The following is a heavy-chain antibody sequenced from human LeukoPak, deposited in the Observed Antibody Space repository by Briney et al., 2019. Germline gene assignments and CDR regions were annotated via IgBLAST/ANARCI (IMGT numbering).Heavy chain of an antibody. CDR3: ARGGYYFDD. CDR2: ISSGSSTI. V-gene: IGHV3-48*02. Sequence: PGGSLRLSCAASGFTFRSFTMNWVRQAPGKGLEWVSNISSGSSTIHYADSVKGRFTISRDNAKNSLYLQMNSLRDEDTAVYYCARGGYYFDDWGQGTLVTVSS. D-gene: IGHD5-12*01. J-gene: IGHJ4*02. CDR1: GFTFRSFT.